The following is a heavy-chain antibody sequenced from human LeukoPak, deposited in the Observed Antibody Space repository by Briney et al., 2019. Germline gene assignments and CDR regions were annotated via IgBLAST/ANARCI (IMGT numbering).Heavy chain of an antibody. V-gene: IGHV1-24*01. J-gene: IGHJ4*02. CDR2: FDPEDGET. CDR3: ATVYGDYVPFGY. D-gene: IGHD4-17*01. CDR1: GYTLTELS. Sequence: GASVKVSCKVSGYTLTELSMHWVRQAPGKGLEWMGGFDPEDGETIYAQKFQGRVTMTEDTSTDTAYMELSSLRSEDTAVYYCATVYGDYVPFGYWGQGTLVTVSS.